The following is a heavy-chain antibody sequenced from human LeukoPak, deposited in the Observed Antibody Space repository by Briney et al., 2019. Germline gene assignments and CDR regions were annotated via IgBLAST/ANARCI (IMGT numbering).Heavy chain of an antibody. V-gene: IGHV3-30-3*01. Sequence: GGSLRLSCAASGFNFRSYVMYWVRQAPGMGLEWVAVTSYDGSDIYYADSVKGRFTISRDNSKSTLYLQMSILRAEDTAVYYCAKDLSGDYGDYFDYWGQGTLVTVSS. CDR1: GFNFRSYV. D-gene: IGHD4-17*01. J-gene: IGHJ4*02. CDR2: TSYDGSDI. CDR3: AKDLSGDYGDYFDY.